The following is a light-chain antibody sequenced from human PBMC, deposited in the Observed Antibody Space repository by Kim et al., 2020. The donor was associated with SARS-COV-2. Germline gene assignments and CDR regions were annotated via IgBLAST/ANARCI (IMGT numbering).Light chain of an antibody. CDR1: QTVSSTY. CDR2: GAS. J-gene: IGKJ2*01. Sequence: EIVLKQSPGTLSLSPGERATLSCRASQTVSSTYLAWYQQKSGQAPRLLIYGASSRATGIPDRFSGSGSGTDFTLTISRLEPEDFAVYYCQQYGGSPRYTFGQGTKLEI. V-gene: IGKV3-20*01. CDR3: QQYGGSPRYT.